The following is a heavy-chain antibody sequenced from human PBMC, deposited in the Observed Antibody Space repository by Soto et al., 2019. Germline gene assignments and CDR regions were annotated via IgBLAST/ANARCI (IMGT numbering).Heavy chain of an antibody. V-gene: IGHV3-23*01. CDR1: GVIFENFA. CDR2: ISGSGFKK. CDR3: AKNQGVELVPLATVDWFDP. J-gene: IGHJ5*02. D-gene: IGHD1-26*01. Sequence: GGSLRLSCAASGVIFENFAMSWVRQAPGKGLEWISSISGSGFKKYYADAVKGRFTISRDNSKSTVYLELNNLSAEDTAVYHCAKNQGVELVPLATVDWFDPWGQGSVVTVS.